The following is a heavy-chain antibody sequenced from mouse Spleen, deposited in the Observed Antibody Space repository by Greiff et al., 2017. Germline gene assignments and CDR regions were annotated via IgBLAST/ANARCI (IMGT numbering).Heavy chain of an antibody. D-gene: IGHD1-1*01. Sequence: VQLQQSGAELARPGASVKLSCKASGYTFTSYGISWVKQRTGQGLEWIGEIYPRSGNTYYNEKFKGKATLTADKSSSTAYMELRSLTSEDSAVYFGARPEITTVVARGYFDYWGQGTTLTVSS. CDR1: GYTFTSYG. V-gene: IGHV1-81*01. J-gene: IGHJ2*01. CDR2: IYPRSGNT. CDR3: ARPEITTVVARGYFDY.